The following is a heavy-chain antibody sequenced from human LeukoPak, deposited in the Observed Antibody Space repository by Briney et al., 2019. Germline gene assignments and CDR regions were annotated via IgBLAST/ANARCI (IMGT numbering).Heavy chain of an antibody. Sequence: GGSLRLSCAASGFTFSSYGMHWVRQAPGKGLEWVAFIRYDGSNKYYADSVKGRFTISRDNSKNTLYLQMNSLRAEDTAVYYCAKARYSSSLYGMDVWGQGTTVTVSS. J-gene: IGHJ6*02. V-gene: IGHV3-30*02. CDR1: GFTFSSYG. CDR2: IRYDGSNK. D-gene: IGHD6-13*01. CDR3: AKARYSSSLYGMDV.